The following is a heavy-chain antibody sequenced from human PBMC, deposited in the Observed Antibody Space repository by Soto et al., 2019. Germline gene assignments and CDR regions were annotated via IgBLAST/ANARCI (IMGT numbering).Heavy chain of an antibody. CDR3: ARSSGWYRRWFDP. D-gene: IGHD6-19*01. J-gene: IGHJ5*02. CDR2: ISSSSSTI. V-gene: IGHV3-48*01. Sequence: EVQLVESGGGLVQPGGSLRLSCAASGFTFSSYSMNWVRQAPGKGLEWVSYISSSSSTIYYADSVKGRFTISRDNAKNSLYLQMNSLRAEDTAVYYCARSSGWYRRWFDPWGQGTLVTVSS. CDR1: GFTFSSYS.